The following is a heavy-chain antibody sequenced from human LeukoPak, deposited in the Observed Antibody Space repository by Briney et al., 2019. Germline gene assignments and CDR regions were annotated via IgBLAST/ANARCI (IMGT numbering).Heavy chain of an antibody. CDR1: GGSISSYY. CDR2: IYYSGST. Sequence: SETLSPTCTVSGGSISSYYWSWIRQPPGKGLEWIGYIYYSGSTNYNPSLKSRVTISVDTSKNQFSLKLSSVTAADTAVYYCARVSYYDSSGYYLRDYFDYWGQGTLVTVSP. CDR3: ARVSYYDSSGYYLRDYFDY. V-gene: IGHV4-59*01. D-gene: IGHD3-22*01. J-gene: IGHJ4*02.